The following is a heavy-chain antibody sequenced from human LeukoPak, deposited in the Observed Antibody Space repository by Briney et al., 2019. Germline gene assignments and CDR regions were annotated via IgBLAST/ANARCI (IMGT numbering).Heavy chain of an antibody. CDR1: GFTFSSYG. D-gene: IGHD6-13*01. Sequence: GGSLRLSCVASGFTFSSYGMHWVRQAPGKGLEWVAVIWYDGSNKYYADSVKGRFTISRDNSKNTLYLQMNSLRAEDTAVYYCARAPSAYSSSWYGIVWGQGTLVTVSS. V-gene: IGHV3-33*08. CDR3: ARAPSAYSSSWYGIV. J-gene: IGHJ4*02. CDR2: IWYDGSNK.